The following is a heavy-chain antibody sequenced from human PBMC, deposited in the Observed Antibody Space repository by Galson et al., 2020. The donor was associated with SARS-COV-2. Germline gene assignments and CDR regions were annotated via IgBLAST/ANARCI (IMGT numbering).Heavy chain of an antibody. Sequence: GGSLRLSCAASGFTFSSYSMNWVRQAPGKGLEWVSYISSSSTIYYADSVKGRFTISRDNAKNSLYLQMNSLRAEDTAVYYCARDLHYDFWSGYLKTVDYWGQGTLVTVSS. CDR2: ISSSSTI. V-gene: IGHV3-48*04. J-gene: IGHJ4*02. CDR3: ARDLHYDFWSGYLKTVDY. D-gene: IGHD3-3*01. CDR1: GFTFSSYS.